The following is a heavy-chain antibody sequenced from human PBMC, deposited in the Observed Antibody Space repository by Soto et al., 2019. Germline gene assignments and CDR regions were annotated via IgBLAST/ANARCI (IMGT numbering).Heavy chain of an antibody. CDR2: ISGSGGST. CDR3: AKVLGSDYYDSSGTSYYYYYYGMDV. Sequence: GGSLRLSCAASGFTFSSYAMSWVRQAPGKGLEWVSAISGSGGSTYYADSVKGRFTISRDNSKNTLYLQMNSLRAEDTAVYYCAKVLGSDYYDSSGTSYYYYYYGMDVWGQGTTVTVSS. J-gene: IGHJ6*02. D-gene: IGHD3-22*01. V-gene: IGHV3-23*01. CDR1: GFTFSSYA.